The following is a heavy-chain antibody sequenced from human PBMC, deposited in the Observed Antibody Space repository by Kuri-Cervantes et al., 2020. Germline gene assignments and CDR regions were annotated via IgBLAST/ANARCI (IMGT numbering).Heavy chain of an antibody. CDR3: ARGKSITMVRGVKGAFDP. CDR2: IVVGSGNT. CDR1: GFTFTSSA. V-gene: IGHV1-58*02. D-gene: IGHD3-10*01. J-gene: IGHJ5*02. Sequence: SVKVSCKASGFTFTSSAMQWVRQARGQRLEWIGWIVVGSGNTNYAQKFQERVTITRDTSISTAYMELSRLRSDDTAVYYCARGKSITMVRGVKGAFDPWGQGTLVTVSS.